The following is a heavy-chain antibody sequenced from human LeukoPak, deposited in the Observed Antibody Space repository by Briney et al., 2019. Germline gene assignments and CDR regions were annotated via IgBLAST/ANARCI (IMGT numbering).Heavy chain of an antibody. CDR1: GYTFTSYD. Sequence: ASVKVSCKASGYTFTSYDINWVRQAPGQGLEWMGWMNPNSGNTGYAQKFQGRVTITRNTSISTAYMELSSLRSEDTAVYYCARGPHYDYVWGSYRIYYFDYWGQGTLVTVSS. CDR2: MNPNSGNT. V-gene: IGHV1-8*03. D-gene: IGHD3-16*02. CDR3: ARGPHYDYVWGSYRIYYFDY. J-gene: IGHJ4*02.